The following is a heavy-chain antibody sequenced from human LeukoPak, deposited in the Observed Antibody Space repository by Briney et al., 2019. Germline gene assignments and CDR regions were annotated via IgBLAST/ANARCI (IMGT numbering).Heavy chain of an antibody. D-gene: IGHD4-17*01. J-gene: IGHJ6*03. CDR3: ARVGVLRTPILGYYYYYMDV. Sequence: PSETLSLTCTVSGGSISITSYYWGWIRQPPGKGLEWIGSIYTSGSTNYNPSLKSRVTMSVDTSKNQFSLKLSSVTAADTAVYYCARVGVLRTPILGYYYYYMDVWGKGTTVTISS. CDR2: IYTSGST. CDR1: GGSISITSYY. V-gene: IGHV4-39*07.